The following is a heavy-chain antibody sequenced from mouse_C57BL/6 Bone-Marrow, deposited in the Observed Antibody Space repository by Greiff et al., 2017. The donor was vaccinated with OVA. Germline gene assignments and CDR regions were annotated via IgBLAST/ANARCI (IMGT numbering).Heavy chain of an antibody. CDR1: GYTFTEYT. CDR3: ARHEGVLPYYGSSTAWFAY. CDR2: FYPGSGSI. Sequence: QVQLQQSGAELVKPGASVKLSCKASGYTFTEYTIHWVKQRSGQGLEWIGWFYPGSGSIKYNEKFKDKATLTADKSSSTAYMELSRLTSEDSAVYCCARHEGVLPYYGSSTAWFAYWGQGTLVTVSA. V-gene: IGHV1-62-2*01. D-gene: IGHD1-1*01. J-gene: IGHJ3*01.